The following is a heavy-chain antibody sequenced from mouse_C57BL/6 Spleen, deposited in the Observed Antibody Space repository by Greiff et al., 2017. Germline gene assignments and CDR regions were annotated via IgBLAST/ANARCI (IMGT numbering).Heavy chain of an antibody. CDR3: ARGYDGYYGFFFDY. J-gene: IGHJ2*01. V-gene: IGHV5-17*01. Sequence: EVQGVESGGGLVKPGGSLKLSCAASGFTFSDYGMHWVRQAPEKGLEWVAYISSGSSTIYYADTVKGRFTISRDNAKNTLFLQMTSLRSEDTAMYYCARGYDGYYGFFFDYWGQGTTLTVSS. CDR1: GFTFSDYG. D-gene: IGHD2-3*01. CDR2: ISSGSSTI.